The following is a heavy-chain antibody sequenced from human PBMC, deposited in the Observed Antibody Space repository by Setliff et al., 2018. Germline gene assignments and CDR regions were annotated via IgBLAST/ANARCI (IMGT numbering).Heavy chain of an antibody. Sequence: PSETLSLTCTVSGDSISSTSYQWGWVRQPPGKGLEWIGSIYYTGTAYYNPSLKSRVTISVDTSKNQLSLKLSSVTAADTAVYYCAKVPITKVYFYMDVWGKGTTVTVS. CDR3: AKVPITKVYFYMDV. D-gene: IGHD3-10*01. CDR2: IYYTGTA. V-gene: IGHV4-39*07. CDR1: GDSISSTSYQ. J-gene: IGHJ6*03.